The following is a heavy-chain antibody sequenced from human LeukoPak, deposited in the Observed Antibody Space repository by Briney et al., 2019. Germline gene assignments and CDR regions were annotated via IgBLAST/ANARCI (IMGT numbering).Heavy chain of an antibody. D-gene: IGHD3-10*01. CDR3: ARHGYYYGSGSYLDY. V-gene: IGHV4-4*07. J-gene: IGHJ4*02. CDR2: IYTSGST. CDR1: GGSISSYY. Sequence: PSETLSLTCTVSVSGGSISSYYWSWIRQPAGKGLEWIGRIYTSGSTNYNPSLKSRVTMSVDTSKNQFSLKLSSVTAADTAVYYCARHGYYYGSGSYLDYWGQGTLVTVSS.